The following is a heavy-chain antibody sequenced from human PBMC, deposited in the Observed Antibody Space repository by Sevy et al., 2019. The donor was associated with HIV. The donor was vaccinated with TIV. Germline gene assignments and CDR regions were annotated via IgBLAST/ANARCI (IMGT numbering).Heavy chain of an antibody. CDR3: ATHAAIASAGRVFDY. CDR2: IRNKADSYTT. J-gene: IGHJ4*02. CDR1: GFTFSDHY. Sequence: GGSLRLSCAASGFTFSDHYMECVRQAPGKGVEWVGRIRNKADSYTTEYAASVKGRFTISRDDSKNSLYLLMNSLNTADSAVYYCATHAAIASAGRVFDYWGQGTPVTVSS. V-gene: IGHV3-72*01. D-gene: IGHD6-13*01.